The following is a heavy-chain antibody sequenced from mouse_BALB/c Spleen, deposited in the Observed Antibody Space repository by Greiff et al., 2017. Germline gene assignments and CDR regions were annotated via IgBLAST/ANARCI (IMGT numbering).Heavy chain of an antibody. D-gene: IGHD2-10*02. J-gene: IGHJ2*01. V-gene: IGHV14-3*02. CDR2: IDPANGNT. Sequence: EVKVVESGAELVKPGASVKLSCTASGFNIKDTYMHWVKQRPEQGLEWIGRIDPANGNTKYDPKFQGKATITADTSSNTAYLQLSSLTSEDTAVYYCARSRYGPTGFFDYWGQGTTLTVSS. CDR1: GFNIKDTY. CDR3: ARSRYGPTGFFDY.